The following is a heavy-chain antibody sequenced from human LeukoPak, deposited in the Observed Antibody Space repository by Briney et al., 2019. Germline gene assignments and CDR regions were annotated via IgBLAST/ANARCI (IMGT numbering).Heavy chain of an antibody. J-gene: IGHJ4*02. V-gene: IGHV4-39*01. D-gene: IGHD3-10*01. CDR3: ARHLRFGERPLDY. CDR1: GGSISSSSYY. Sequence: NPSETLSLTCTASGGSISSSSYYWGWIRQPPGKGLEWIGSNYYSERNYYNPSLSSRVTISVDPSKNQYSLKLSSVTAADTAVYYCARHLRFGERPLDYWRQGTLVTVSS. CDR2: NYYSERN.